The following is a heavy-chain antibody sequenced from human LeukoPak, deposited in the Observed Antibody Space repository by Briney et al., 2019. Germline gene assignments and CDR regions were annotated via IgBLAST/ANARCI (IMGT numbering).Heavy chain of an antibody. J-gene: IGHJ6*02. CDR2: ISGSGGGT. D-gene: IGHD2-21*01. CDR1: GLTFSNYA. CDR3: AKARGDRSSYGMDV. Sequence: PGGSLRLSCAASGLTFSNYAMSWVRQAPGKGLEWVSAISGSGGGTYYAESVKGRFTISRDNSGDTLFLQMNSLRAEDTALYYCAKARGDRSSYGMDVWGQGTTATVSS. V-gene: IGHV3-23*01.